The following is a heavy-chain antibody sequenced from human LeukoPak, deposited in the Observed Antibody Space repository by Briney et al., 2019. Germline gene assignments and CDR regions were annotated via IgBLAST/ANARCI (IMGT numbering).Heavy chain of an antibody. V-gene: IGHV4-30-4*08. CDR2: IYYSGST. CDR3: ARSDVGATAFDY. Sequence: PSETLSLTCTVSGGSISNGDHYWSWIRQHPGKGLEWIGHIYYSGSTYYNPSPKSRVTISVDTSKNQFSLKLSSVTAADTAVYYCARSDVGATAFDYWGQGTLVTVSS. D-gene: IGHD1-26*01. J-gene: IGHJ4*02. CDR1: GGSISNGDHY.